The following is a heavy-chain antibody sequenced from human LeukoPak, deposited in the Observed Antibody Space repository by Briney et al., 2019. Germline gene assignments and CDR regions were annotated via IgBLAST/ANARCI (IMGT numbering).Heavy chain of an antibody. CDR2: ISGSGGST. Sequence: PGGSLRLSCAASGFTFSSYAMSWVRQAPGKGLEWVSAISGSGGSTHYADSVKGRFTISRDNPKNTLYLQMNSLRAEDTAVYYCAKASTWAEFYYYYMDVWGKGTTVTVSS. CDR1: GFTFSSYA. CDR3: AKASTWAEFYYYYMDV. D-gene: IGHD2/OR15-2a*01. V-gene: IGHV3-23*01. J-gene: IGHJ6*03.